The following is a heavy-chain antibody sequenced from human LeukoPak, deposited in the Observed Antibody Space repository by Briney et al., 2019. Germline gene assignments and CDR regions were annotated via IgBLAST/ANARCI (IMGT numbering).Heavy chain of an antibody. V-gene: IGHV4-39*02. CDR3: AREGKYYYYYYMDV. CDR1: GGSISSSSYY. CDR2: IYYSGGT. J-gene: IGHJ6*03. Sequence: PSETLSLTCTVSGGSISSSSYYWGWIRQPPGKGLEWIGSIYYSGGTYYNPSLHSRVTISVDPSRNQFSLKLSSVTAADTAVYYCAREGKYYYYYYMDVWGKGTTVTVSS.